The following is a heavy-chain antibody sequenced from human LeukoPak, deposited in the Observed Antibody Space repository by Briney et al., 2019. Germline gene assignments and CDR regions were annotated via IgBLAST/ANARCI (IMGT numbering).Heavy chain of an antibody. CDR3: ARETCSGGSCFQFDF. CDR1: GDSISNYY. V-gene: IGHV4-59*01. D-gene: IGHD2-15*01. CDR2: IYYSGST. Sequence: SETLSLTCTVSGDSISNYYWSWIRQSPGKGLEWIGYIYYSGSTNYSPSLKSRVTISVDTSKNQFSLKLSSVTAGDTAVYYCARETCSGGSCFQFDFWGQGTLVTVSS. J-gene: IGHJ4*02.